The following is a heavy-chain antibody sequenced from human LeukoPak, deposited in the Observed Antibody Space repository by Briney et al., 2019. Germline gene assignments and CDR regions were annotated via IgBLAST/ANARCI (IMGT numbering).Heavy chain of an antibody. Sequence: PGGSLRLSCAASGCTFSDYYMSWIRQAPGKGLEWVSYISSSGSTIYYADSGKERCTISRDNAKNSLYLQMNSLRAEDTAVYYCARGYCSSTSCRDLWGQGTLVTVSS. CDR1: GCTFSDYY. CDR2: ISSSGSTI. D-gene: IGHD2-2*01. J-gene: IGHJ4*02. V-gene: IGHV3-11*04. CDR3: ARGYCSSTSCRDL.